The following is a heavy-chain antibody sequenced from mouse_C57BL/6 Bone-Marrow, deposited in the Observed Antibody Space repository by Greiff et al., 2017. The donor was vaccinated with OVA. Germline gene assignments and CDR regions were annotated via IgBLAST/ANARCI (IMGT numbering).Heavy chain of an antibody. J-gene: IGHJ4*01. CDR2: IVPANDNT. CDR3: ARGNFGSSFYAMDY. Sequence: EVKLQESVAELVRPGASVKLSCTASGFNIKNTYMHWVKQRPEQGLEWIGRIVPANDNTKYAPKFQGKATMTADTSSNTAYLQLSSLSSEDTAVYCCARGNFGSSFYAMDYWGQGTSVTVAS. V-gene: IGHV14-3*01. CDR1: GFNIKNTY. D-gene: IGHD1-1*01.